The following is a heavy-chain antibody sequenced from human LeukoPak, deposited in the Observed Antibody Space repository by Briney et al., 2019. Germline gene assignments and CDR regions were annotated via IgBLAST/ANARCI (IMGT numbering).Heavy chain of an antibody. CDR1: GFTVSSNS. CDR2: IYSDNT. V-gene: IGHV3-53*01. Sequence: GGSLRLSCTVSGFTVSSNSMSWVRQAPGKGLEWVSFIYSDNTHYSDSVKGRFTVSRDNSKNTLYVQMKSLRAEDTAVYYCAKDFVVVPGNVNYFDYWGQGTLVTVSS. D-gene: IGHD2-21*02. CDR3: AKDFVVVPGNVNYFDY. J-gene: IGHJ4*02.